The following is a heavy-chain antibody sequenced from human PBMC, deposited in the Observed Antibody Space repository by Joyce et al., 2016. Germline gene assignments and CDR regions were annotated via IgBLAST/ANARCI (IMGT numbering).Heavy chain of an antibody. D-gene: IGHD6-13*01. V-gene: IGHV4-34*01. Sequence: QVQLQQWGAGLLKPSETLSLTCAVYGGSFSGYYWTFIRQPPGKGLEWIGEIKGGRITNHKPALNSRVTILLDTSKNQFSLKLTSVTAADTAVYYCARGRGYTTSVRRRGMDVWGQGTTVTVSS. CDR1: GGSFSGYY. CDR3: ARGRGYTTSVRRRGMDV. CDR2: IKGGRIT. J-gene: IGHJ6*02.